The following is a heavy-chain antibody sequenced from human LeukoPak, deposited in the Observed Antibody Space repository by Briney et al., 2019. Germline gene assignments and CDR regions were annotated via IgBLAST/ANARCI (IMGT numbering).Heavy chain of an antibody. V-gene: IGHV4-59*01. CDR1: GGSISSYY. D-gene: IGHD3-10*01. J-gene: IGHJ6*03. Sequence: PSETLSLTCTVSGGSISSYYWSWIRQPPGKGLEWIGYIYYSGSTNYNPSLKSRVTISVDTSKNQFSLKLSSVTAADTAVYYCARAGWFAGLYYYYYMDVWGKGATVTVSS. CDR2: IYYSGST. CDR3: ARAGWFAGLYYYYYMDV.